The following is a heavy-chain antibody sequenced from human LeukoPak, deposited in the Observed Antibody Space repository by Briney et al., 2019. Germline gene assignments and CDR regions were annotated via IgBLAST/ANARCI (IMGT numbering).Heavy chain of an antibody. Sequence: GASVKVSCKASGFTFSSYDINWVRQAPGQGLEWMGWISAYNGNTNYAQKLQGRVTMTTDTSTSTAYMELRSLRSDDTAVYYCAREDGDGFYFDYWGQGTLVTVSS. J-gene: IGHJ4*02. CDR2: ISAYNGNT. CDR1: GFTFSSYD. CDR3: AREDGDGFYFDY. D-gene: IGHD4-17*01. V-gene: IGHV1-18*01.